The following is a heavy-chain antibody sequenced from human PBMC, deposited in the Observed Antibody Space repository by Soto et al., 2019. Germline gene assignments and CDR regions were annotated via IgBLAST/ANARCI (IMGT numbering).Heavy chain of an antibody. V-gene: IGHV2-5*02. J-gene: IGHJ5*02. CDR2: IYWDDDK. D-gene: IGHD3-3*01. CDR1: GFSLSTSGVG. Sequence: QITLKESGPTLVKPAQTLTLTCTFSGFSLSTSGVGVGWIRQPPGKALEWLALIYWDDDKRYSPSLKSRVTITKDTSKNQVVLTMTNMDPVDTATYYCAHATLEWGMYNWFDPWGQGTLVTVSS. CDR3: AHATLEWGMYNWFDP.